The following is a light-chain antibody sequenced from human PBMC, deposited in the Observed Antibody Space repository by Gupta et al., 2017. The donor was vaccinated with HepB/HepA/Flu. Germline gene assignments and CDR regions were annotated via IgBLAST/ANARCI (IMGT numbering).Light chain of an antibody. J-gene: IGKJ2*01. V-gene: IGKV3-15*01. CDR3: QQYGHCSPWT. CDR2: GAS. CDR1: QTIAGN. Sequence: DIVMTQSPATLSVSRGERATLSCRASQTIAGNLSWYQQKPGQPPRLLINGASTRATGVPPRFRSSSSVTEFTLPIISLRSEDFAVYYCQQYGHCSPWTFGQGTRLEIK.